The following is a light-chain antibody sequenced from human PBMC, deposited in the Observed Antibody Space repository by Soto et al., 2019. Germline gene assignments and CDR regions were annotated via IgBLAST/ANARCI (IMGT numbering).Light chain of an antibody. CDR3: NSYTGSSTYF. V-gene: IGLV2-18*02. Sequence: QSALTQPPSVSGSPGQSVAISCTGTSSDVGSYNRVSWYQQPPGAAPKLMIYEVSNRPSGVPDRFSGSKSGNTASLTISGLQAENGADYYCNSYTGSSTYFFGTGTKVTV. CDR2: EVS. CDR1: SSDVGSYNR. J-gene: IGLJ1*01.